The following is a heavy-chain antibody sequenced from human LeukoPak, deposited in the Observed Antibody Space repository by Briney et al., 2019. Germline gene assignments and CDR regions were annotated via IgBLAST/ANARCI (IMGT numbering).Heavy chain of an antibody. CDR1: GGTFSSYA. Sequence: ASVKVSCKASGGTFSSYAISWVRQAPGQGREWMGRIIPIFGTANYAQKFQGRVTITTDESTSTAYMELSSLRSEDTAVYYCARYKYYDSCGYPDCGQGTLVTVS. V-gene: IGHV1-69*05. CDR3: ARYKYYDSCGYPD. J-gene: IGHJ4*02. CDR2: IIPIFGTA. D-gene: IGHD3-22*01.